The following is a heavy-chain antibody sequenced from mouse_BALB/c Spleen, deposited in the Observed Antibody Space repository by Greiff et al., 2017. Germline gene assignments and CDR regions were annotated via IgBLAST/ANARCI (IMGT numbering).Heavy chain of an antibody. Sequence: QVQLQQSGPDLVAPSQSLSITCTVSGFSLTSYGVHWVRQPPGKGLEWLVVIWSDGSTTYNSALKSRLSISKDNSKSQVFLKMNSLQTDDTAMYYCARHRYDDYAMDYGGQGTSVTVSS. CDR2: IWSDGST. D-gene: IGHD2-14*01. V-gene: IGHV2-6-2*01. CDR3: ARHRYDDYAMDY. J-gene: IGHJ4*01. CDR1: GFSLTSYG.